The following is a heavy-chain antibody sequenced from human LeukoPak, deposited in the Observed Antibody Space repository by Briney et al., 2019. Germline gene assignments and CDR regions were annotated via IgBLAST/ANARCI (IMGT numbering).Heavy chain of an antibody. V-gene: IGHV4-59*01. CDR3: ARVITMIRGLDP. CDR2: IYYSGST. J-gene: IGHJ5*02. D-gene: IGHD3-10*01. Sequence: PSETLSLPCTVSGGSISSYYWSWIRQPPGKGLEWIGYIYYSGSTNYNPSLKSRVTISVDTSKKQFSLKLTSVTDADTAVYYCARVITMIRGLDPWGQGTLVTVSS. CDR1: GGSISSYY.